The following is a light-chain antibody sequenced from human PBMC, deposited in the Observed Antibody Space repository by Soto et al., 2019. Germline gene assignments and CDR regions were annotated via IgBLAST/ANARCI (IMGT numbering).Light chain of an antibody. CDR1: QFVSRR. V-gene: IGKV3-15*01. Sequence: EIVVTQSPATLSASPGERVTLSCRASQFVSRRLAWYQQRLGQVPRLLIYDTSTRAPGISARFSGSGSGTEFTLTIRSLQSEDFAVYYCKEYIHWPPGMFGPGTTVDIK. J-gene: IGKJ1*01. CDR2: DTS. CDR3: KEYIHWPPGM.